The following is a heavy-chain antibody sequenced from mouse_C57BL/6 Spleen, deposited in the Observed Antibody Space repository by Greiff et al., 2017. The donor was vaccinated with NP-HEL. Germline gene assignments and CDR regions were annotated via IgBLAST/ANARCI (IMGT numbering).Heavy chain of an antibody. Sequence: VQLQQSGAELVRPGASVKLSCTASGFNIKDDYMHWVKQRPEQGLEWIGWIDPENGDTEYASKFQGKATITADTSSNTAYLQLSSLTSEDTAVYYCTTWGDDYLFAYWGQGTLVTVSA. CDR1: GFNIKDDY. V-gene: IGHV14-4*01. CDR3: TTWGDDYLFAY. CDR2: IDPENGDT. J-gene: IGHJ3*01. D-gene: IGHD2-4*01.